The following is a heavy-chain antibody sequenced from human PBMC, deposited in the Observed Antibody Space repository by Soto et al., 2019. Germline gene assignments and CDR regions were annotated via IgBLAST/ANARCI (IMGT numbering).Heavy chain of an antibody. CDR3: AREAPYLGSGIYGDGMDV. CDR1: GYTFTTYA. D-gene: IGHD3-10*01. CDR2: INAGNGNT. V-gene: IGHV1-3*01. J-gene: IGHJ6*02. Sequence: QVQLVQSGAEVKKPGASVKVSCKASGYTFTTYAIHWVRQAPGQRLEWMGWINAGNGNTKFSQKFQGRVTITMDTSASTAYMELISLRSEDTAVYYCAREAPYLGSGIYGDGMDVWGQGTTVTVSS.